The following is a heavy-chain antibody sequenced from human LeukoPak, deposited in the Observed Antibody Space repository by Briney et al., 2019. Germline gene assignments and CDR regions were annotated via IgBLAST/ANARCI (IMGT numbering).Heavy chain of an antibody. D-gene: IGHD1-26*01. CDR2: IYHSGST. V-gene: IGHV4-4*02. CDR1: GGSISSNNR. J-gene: IGHJ3*02. Sequence: SETLSLTCAVSGGSISSNNRWSWIRQLPEKGLEWIGEIYHSGSTNYSPSLKRRVTISVDKSKNQFSLKLSSVTAADTAVYYCAREDSASYDSAFDIWGQGTLVSVST. CDR3: AREDSASYDSAFDI.